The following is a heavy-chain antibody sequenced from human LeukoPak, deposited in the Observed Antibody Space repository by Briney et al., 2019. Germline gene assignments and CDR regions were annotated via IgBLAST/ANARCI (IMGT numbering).Heavy chain of an antibody. CDR1: GFTFSSYA. CDR3: AKDRQYYDFWSGYLSGY. CDR2: ISGSGGST. D-gene: IGHD3-3*01. V-gene: IGHV3-23*01. J-gene: IGHJ4*02. Sequence: PGGSLRLSCAASGFTFSSYAMSWARQAPGKGLEWVSAISGSGGSTYYADSVKGRFTISRDNSKNTLYLQMNSLRAEDTAVYYCAKDRQYYDFWSGYLSGYWGQGTLVTVSS.